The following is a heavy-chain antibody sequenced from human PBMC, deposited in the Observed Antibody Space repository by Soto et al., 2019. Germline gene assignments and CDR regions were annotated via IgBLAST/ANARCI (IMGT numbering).Heavy chain of an antibody. D-gene: IGHD1-26*01. CDR3: ARDGRRGYDLDV. Sequence: ESGGGLEQPGGSLRLSCAVSGFTFTDYSLNWVRQAPGKGLEWVSYISASRRTIYYAGSVKGRFTVSRDNAKNSLYLQMNSLRDEDTAVYYCARDGRRGYDLDVWGQGTTVTVSS. CDR2: ISASRRTI. CDR1: GFTFTDYS. J-gene: IGHJ6*02. V-gene: IGHV3-48*02.